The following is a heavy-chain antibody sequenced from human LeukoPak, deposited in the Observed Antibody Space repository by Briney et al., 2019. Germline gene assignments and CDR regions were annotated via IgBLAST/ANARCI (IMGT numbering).Heavy chain of an antibody. CDR2: IYYSGST. D-gene: IGHD3-10*01. Sequence: SETLSLTCTVSGGSISSSSYYWGWIRQPPGTGLEWIGSIYYSGSTYYNPSLKSRVTISVDTSKNQFSLKLSSVTAADTAVYYCARGEMVRGVIRPYYYYYMDVWGKGTTVTISS. V-gene: IGHV4-39*07. CDR3: ARGEMVRGVIRPYYYYYMDV. J-gene: IGHJ6*03. CDR1: GGSISSSSYY.